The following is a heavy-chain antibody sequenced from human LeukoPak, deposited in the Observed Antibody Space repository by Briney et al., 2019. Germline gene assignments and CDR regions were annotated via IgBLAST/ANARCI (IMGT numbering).Heavy chain of an antibody. CDR3: AKSGYSGYVAALRY. CDR1: GFTFSSYA. D-gene: IGHD5-12*01. Sequence: PGGSLRLSCAASGFTFSSYAMSWVRQAPGKGLEWVSAISGSGGSTYYADSVKGRFTISRDNSKNTLYLQMNSLRAEDTAVYYCAKSGYSGYVAALRYWGQGTLVTVSS. V-gene: IGHV3-23*01. J-gene: IGHJ4*02. CDR2: ISGSGGST.